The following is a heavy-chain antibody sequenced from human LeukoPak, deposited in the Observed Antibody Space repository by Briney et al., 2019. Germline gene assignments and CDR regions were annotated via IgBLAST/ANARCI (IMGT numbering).Heavy chain of an antibody. J-gene: IGHJ5*02. CDR2: IIPVFGTS. Sequence: GASVKVSCKASGGTFSSYAISWVRQAPGQGLEWMGGIIPVFGTSNYAQKFQGRVTITADESTRTAYMELSSLRSEDTAVYYCAALRGSGENWFDPWGQGTLVTVSS. V-gene: IGHV1-69*13. D-gene: IGHD3-10*01. CDR3: AALRGSGENWFDP. CDR1: GGTFSSYA.